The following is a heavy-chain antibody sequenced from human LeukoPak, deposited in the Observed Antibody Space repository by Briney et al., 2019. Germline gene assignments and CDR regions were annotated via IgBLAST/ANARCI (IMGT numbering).Heavy chain of an antibody. CDR2: VRRKAYGGTT. CDR3: TRHYYGSGSLFLDS. D-gene: IGHD3-10*01. CDR1: GFTFGDYA. Sequence: GGSLRLSCTASGFTFGDYAMNWFRQAPGKGLEWVGFVRRKAYGGTTEYVASVKGRFTISRDDSKSIAYLQMNSPKIEDTAVYYCTRHYYGSGSLFLDSWGQGTLVTVSS. V-gene: IGHV3-49*03. J-gene: IGHJ4*02.